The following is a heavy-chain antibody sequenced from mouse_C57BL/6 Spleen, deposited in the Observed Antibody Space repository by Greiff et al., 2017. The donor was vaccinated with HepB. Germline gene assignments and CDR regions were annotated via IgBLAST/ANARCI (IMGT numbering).Heavy chain of an antibody. CDR3: ARRGGYSLFDY. D-gene: IGHD2-3*01. J-gene: IGHJ2*01. Sequence: QVQLQQPGAELVRPGSSVKLSCKASGYTFTSYWMHWVKQRPIQGLEWIGNIDPSDSETHYNQKFKDKATLTVDKSSSTAYMQLSSLTSEDSAVYYCARRGGYSLFDYWGQGTTLTVSS. CDR1: GYTFTSYW. V-gene: IGHV1-52*01. CDR2: IDPSDSET.